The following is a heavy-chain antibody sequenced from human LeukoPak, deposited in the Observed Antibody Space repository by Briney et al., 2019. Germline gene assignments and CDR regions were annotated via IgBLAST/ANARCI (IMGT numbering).Heavy chain of an antibody. CDR1: GFTVSSNY. D-gene: IGHD1-26*01. CDR3: ARDYRAAGTAYYYYGMDV. J-gene: IGHJ6*02. V-gene: IGHV3-66*01. CDR2: IYSGGST. Sequence: GGSLRLSCAASGFTVSSNYMSWVRQAPGKGLEWVSVIYSGGSTYYADSVKGRFTISRDNSKNTLYLQVNSLRAEDTAVYYCARDYRAAGTAYYYYGMDVWGQGTTVTVSS.